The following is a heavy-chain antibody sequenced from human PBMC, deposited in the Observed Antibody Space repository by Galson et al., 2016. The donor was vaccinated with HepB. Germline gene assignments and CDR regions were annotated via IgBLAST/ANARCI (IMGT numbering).Heavy chain of an antibody. CDR3: ARDREPETTMPIFDH. Sequence: SLRLSCAASGFIFSDYYMSWIRQAPGKGLEWISYIAGSSSTIYQPDSVKGRVTVSRDNATNPPFLQMDSLTADDTGVYFCARDREPETTMPIFDHWGQGVLVTVSS. D-gene: IGHD4-17*01. CDR2: IAGSSSTI. V-gene: IGHV3-11*01. J-gene: IGHJ4*02. CDR1: GFIFSDYY.